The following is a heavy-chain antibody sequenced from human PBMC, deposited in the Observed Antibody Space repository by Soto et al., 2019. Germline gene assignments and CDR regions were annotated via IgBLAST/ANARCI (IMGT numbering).Heavy chain of an antibody. CDR1: GGSVSSSSC. J-gene: IGHJ6*02. D-gene: IGHD2-2*01. CDR3: VRSVPAATWAYNGMDV. CDR2: IYHSGTF. V-gene: IGHV4-4*02. Sequence: QVRLKESGPGLVKPSGTLSLTCAVSGGSVSSSSCWRWARQAPRKGLEWIGEIYHSGTFNYNPSLASRVSVSVDESRNQVSLTLNSVIAADTAIYYCVRSVPAATWAYNGMDVWGQGTTVTVSS.